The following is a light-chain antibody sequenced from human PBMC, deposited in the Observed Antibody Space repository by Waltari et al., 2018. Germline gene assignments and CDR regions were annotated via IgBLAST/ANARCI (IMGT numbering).Light chain of an antibody. Sequence: EIVLTQSPATLSLSPGESATLSCRASQSVSSYLAWYQQKPGQAPRLLIYDASNRATGIPARFSGSGAGTDFSLTISGLQSEDFAVYYCQQYSDGYTFGQGTKLEIK. CDR3: QQYSDGYT. V-gene: IGKV3-11*01. J-gene: IGKJ2*01. CDR1: QSVSSY. CDR2: DAS.